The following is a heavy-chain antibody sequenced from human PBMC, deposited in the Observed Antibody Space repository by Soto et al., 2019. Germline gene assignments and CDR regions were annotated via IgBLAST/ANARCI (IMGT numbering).Heavy chain of an antibody. CDR2: FDPEDGET. Sequence: ASVKVSCKVSGYTLTELSMHWVRQAPGKGLEWMGGFDPEDGETIYAQKFQGRVTMTEDTSTDTAYMELSSLRSEDTAVYYCATAYYYDSSGYYIPPRNFDYWGQGTLVTVSS. CDR1: GYTLTELS. J-gene: IGHJ4*02. CDR3: ATAYYYDSSGYYIPPRNFDY. D-gene: IGHD3-22*01. V-gene: IGHV1-24*01.